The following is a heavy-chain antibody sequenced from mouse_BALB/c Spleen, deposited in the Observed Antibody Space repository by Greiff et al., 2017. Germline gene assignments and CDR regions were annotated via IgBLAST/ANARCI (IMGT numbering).Heavy chain of an antibody. J-gene: IGHJ2*01. Sequence: DVKLVESGGGLVKPGGSLKLSCAASGFTFSSYAMSWVRQTPEKRLEWVASISSGGSTYYPDSVKGRFTISRDNARNILYLQMSSLRSEDTAMYYCARDGSLDYWGQGTTLTVSS. D-gene: IGHD2-2*01. CDR3: ARDGSLDY. V-gene: IGHV5-6-5*01. CDR2: ISSGGST. CDR1: GFTFSSYA.